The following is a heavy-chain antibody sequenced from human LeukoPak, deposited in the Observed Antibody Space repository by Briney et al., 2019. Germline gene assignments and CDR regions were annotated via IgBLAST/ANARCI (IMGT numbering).Heavy chain of an antibody. Sequence: PSETLSLTCAVYGGSFSGYYWSWIRQPPGKGLEWIGEINHSGTTSYNPSLKSRVTISVDTSKNQFSLKVTSVTAADTAVYYCARYKGGAYPFDYWGQGTLVTVSS. V-gene: IGHV4-34*01. D-gene: IGHD3-16*01. CDR1: GGSFSGYY. CDR3: ARYKGGAYPFDY. CDR2: INHSGTT. J-gene: IGHJ4*02.